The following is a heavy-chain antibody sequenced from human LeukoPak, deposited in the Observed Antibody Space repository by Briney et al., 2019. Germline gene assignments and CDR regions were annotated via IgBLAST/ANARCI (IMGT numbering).Heavy chain of an antibody. CDR3: ANTYSSSWSEYFQH. CDR1: GFXVSSNY. J-gene: IGHJ1*01. CDR2: IYSGGST. Sequence: GGSLRLSCAASGFXVSSNYMSWVRQAPGKGLEWVSVIYSGGSTYYADSVKSRFTISRDNSKNTLYLQMNSLRAEDTAVYYCANTYSSSWSEYFQHWGQGTLVTVSS. V-gene: IGHV3-66*01. D-gene: IGHD6-13*01.